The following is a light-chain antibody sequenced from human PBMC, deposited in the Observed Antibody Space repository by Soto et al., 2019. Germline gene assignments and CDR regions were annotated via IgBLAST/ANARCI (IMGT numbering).Light chain of an antibody. V-gene: IGLV2-14*01. CDR1: SSDVGGYNY. Sequence: QSALTQPASVSGSPGQSITISCTGTSSDVGGYNYVSWYQQHPGKAPKLMIYEVSNRPSGVSNRFSGSKSGNTASLTISGLQADHEADYYCSSYTSSSTYVIGTGTKFTVL. CDR3: SSYTSSSTYV. J-gene: IGLJ1*01. CDR2: EVS.